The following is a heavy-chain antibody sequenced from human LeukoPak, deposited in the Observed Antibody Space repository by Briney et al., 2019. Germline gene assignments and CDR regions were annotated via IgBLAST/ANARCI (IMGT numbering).Heavy chain of an antibody. CDR2: IYSSGTT. V-gene: IGHV4-4*07. D-gene: IGHD6-13*01. CDR3: ARVSPIPAAGSSYYFAIDV. J-gene: IGHJ6*02. Sequence: SETLSLTCTVSGGSISSYYWSWIRQPAAKGLEWIGRIYSSGTTTYNPSFKSRVTMSLDTSNNQLSLKLTSVTAADTAVYYCARVSPIPAAGSSYYFAIDVWGQGTTVTVSS. CDR1: GGSISSYY.